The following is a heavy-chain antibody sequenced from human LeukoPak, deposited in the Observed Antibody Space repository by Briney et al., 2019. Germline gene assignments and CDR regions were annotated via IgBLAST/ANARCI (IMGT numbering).Heavy chain of an antibody. J-gene: IGHJ5*02. CDR3: ARDPRAAHWFDP. Sequence: GGSLRLSCAASGFNFSSYWMSWVRQAPGEGLEWVANIKQDGSEKYYVDSVKGRFTISRDNAKNSLYLQMNSLRAEDTAVYYCARDPRAAHWFDPWGQGTLVTVSS. D-gene: IGHD6-25*01. V-gene: IGHV3-7*01. CDR2: IKQDGSEK. CDR1: GFNFSSYW.